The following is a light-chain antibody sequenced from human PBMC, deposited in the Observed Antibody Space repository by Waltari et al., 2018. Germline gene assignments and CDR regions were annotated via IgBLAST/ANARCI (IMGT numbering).Light chain of an antibody. CDR1: QDIRNY. Sequence: QIPQSPSPRSAPVGDRAPITCRASQDIRNYLAWFQHKPGEAPKPLIFAASSLQSGVPSNISGSGSGTDVTLTISSRQPEDFATDCQQYKTDPITFGQGTRLEI. V-gene: IGKV1-16*02. CDR3: QQYKTDPIT. CDR2: AAS. J-gene: IGKJ5*01.